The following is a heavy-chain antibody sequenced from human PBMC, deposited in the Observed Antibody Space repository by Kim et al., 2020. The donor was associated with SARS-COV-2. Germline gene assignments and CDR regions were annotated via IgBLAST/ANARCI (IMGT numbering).Heavy chain of an antibody. CDR1: GFTFSSYA. Sequence: GGSLRLSCAASGFTFSSYAMHWVRQAPGKGLEWVAVISYDGSNKYYADSVKGRFTISRDNSKNTLYLQMNSLRAEDTAVYYCARDRGERWLQYFDYWGQGTLVTVSS. CDR2: ISYDGSNK. V-gene: IGHV3-30*04. CDR3: ARDRGERWLQYFDY. D-gene: IGHD5-12*01. J-gene: IGHJ4*02.